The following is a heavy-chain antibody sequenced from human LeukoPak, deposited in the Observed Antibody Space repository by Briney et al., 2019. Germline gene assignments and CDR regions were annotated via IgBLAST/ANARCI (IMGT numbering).Heavy chain of an antibody. D-gene: IGHD6-19*01. CDR2: IGYDGSNK. J-gene: IGHJ4*02. Sequence: GWSLRLSCAASGFTFSSYGIHWVRQAPGKGLNWVTFIGYDGSNKLYADSVKGRFTISRDNSKNTVYLQMNSLRAEGTAVYYCAKAPSGWYGYWGQGTLVIVSS. CDR1: GFTFSSYG. CDR3: AKAPSGWYGY. V-gene: IGHV3-30*02.